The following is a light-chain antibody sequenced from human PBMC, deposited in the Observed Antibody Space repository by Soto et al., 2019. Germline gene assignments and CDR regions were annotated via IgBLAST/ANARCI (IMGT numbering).Light chain of an antibody. V-gene: IGLV2-14*01. CDR3: SSYTSSSTRV. J-gene: IGLJ1*01. Sequence: SALTQPASVSGSRGQSITISCTGTSSDVGGYNYVSWYQQHPGKAPKLMIYDVSNRPSGVSNRFSGSKSGNTASLTISGLQAEDEADYYCSSYTSSSTRVFGTGTKVTVL. CDR2: DVS. CDR1: SSDVGGYNY.